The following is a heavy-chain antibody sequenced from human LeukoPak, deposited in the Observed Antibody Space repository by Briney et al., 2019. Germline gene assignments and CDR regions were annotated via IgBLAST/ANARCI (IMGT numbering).Heavy chain of an antibody. D-gene: IGHD3-10*01. J-gene: IGHJ6*02. CDR3: ARGPYGSGSYYYYYYYGMDV. V-gene: IGHV4-34*01. CDR2: INHSGST. Sequence: PSGTLSLTCAVYGGSFSGYYWSWIRQPPGKGLEWIGEINHSGSTNYNPSLKSRVTISVDTSKNQFSLKLSSVTAADTAVYYCARGPYGSGSYYYYYYYGMDVWGQGTTVTVSS. CDR1: GGSFSGYY.